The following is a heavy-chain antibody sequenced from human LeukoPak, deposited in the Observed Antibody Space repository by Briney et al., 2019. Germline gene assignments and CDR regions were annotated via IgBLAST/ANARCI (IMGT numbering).Heavy chain of an antibody. D-gene: IGHD3-22*01. V-gene: IGHV1-69*13. CDR2: IIPIFGTA. J-gene: IGHJ3*02. Sequence: ASVKVSCKASGGTFSSYAISWVRQAPGQGLEWMGGIIPIFGTANYAQKFQGRVTITADESTSTAYMELSSLRSEDTAVYYCARDLANYYDSSGYYPDAFDIWGQGTMVTVSS. CDR3: ARDLANYYDSSGYYPDAFDI. CDR1: GGTFSSYA.